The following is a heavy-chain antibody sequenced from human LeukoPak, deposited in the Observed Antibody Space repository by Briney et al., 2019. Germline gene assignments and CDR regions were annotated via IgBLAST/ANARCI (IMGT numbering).Heavy chain of an antibody. CDR3: ARDQPMTYYYDSSGY. V-gene: IGHV1-18*01. CDR2: ISAYNGNT. D-gene: IGHD3-22*01. J-gene: IGHJ4*02. CDR1: GYTFTSYG. Sequence: ASVKVSCKASGYTFTSYGISWVRQAPGQGLEWMGWISAYNGNTNYAQKLQGRVTMTTDTSTSTAYMELSSLRSDDTAVYYCARDQPMTYYYDSSGYWGQGTLVTVSS.